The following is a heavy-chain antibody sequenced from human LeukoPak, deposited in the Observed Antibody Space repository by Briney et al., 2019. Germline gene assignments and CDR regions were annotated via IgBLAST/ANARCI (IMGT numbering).Heavy chain of an antibody. CDR2: IYWDDDK. J-gene: IGHJ5*02. D-gene: IGHD4-11*01. V-gene: IGHV2-5*02. CDR1: GFSLTTSGVG. Sequence: SGPTLVNPTQTLTLTCTFSGFSLTTSGVGVGWIRQPPGKALEWLGLIYWDDDKRYSPSLKSRLTISKDTSKNQVVLTMTNMDPVDTATYYCARSYGNYDCFNNWFDPWGQGTLVTVSS. CDR3: ARSYGNYDCFNNWFDP.